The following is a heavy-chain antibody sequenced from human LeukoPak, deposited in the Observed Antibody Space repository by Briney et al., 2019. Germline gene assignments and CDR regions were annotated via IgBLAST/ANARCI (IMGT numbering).Heavy chain of an antibody. CDR1: GYTFTSYY. CDR2: INPSGGST. J-gene: IGHJ5*02. D-gene: IGHD1-14*01. Sequence: GASVKVSCKASGYTFTSYYMHWVRQAPGQGLEWMGIINPSGGSTSYAQKSQGRVTMTRDTSTSTVYMELSSLRSEDTAVYYCATSFLTDSWFDPWGQGTLVTVSS. V-gene: IGHV1-46*01. CDR3: ATSFLTDSWFDP.